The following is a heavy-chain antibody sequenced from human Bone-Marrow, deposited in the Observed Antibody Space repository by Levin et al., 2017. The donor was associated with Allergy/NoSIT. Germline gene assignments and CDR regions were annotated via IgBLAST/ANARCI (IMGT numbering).Heavy chain of an antibody. V-gene: IGHV6-1*01. CDR1: GDSLSAGSAT. Sequence: SQTLSLTCAVSGDSLSAGSATWNWIRQSPSRGLEWLGRTYYNSEWNNDYAMSVKSRMTITADTSRNQFSLHLKSVTPEDTAVYDVARERREDGAGWDETFEHWGQGTLVTVSS. D-gene: IGHD1-26*01. CDR2: TYYNSEWNN. J-gene: IGHJ4*02. CDR3: ARERREDGAGWDETFEH.